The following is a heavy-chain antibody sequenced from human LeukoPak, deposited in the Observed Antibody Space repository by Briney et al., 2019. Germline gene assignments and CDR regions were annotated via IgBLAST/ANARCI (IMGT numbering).Heavy chain of an antibody. J-gene: IGHJ5*02. D-gene: IGHD3-22*01. CDR1: GGSFSGYY. Sequence: PSETLSLTCAVYGGSFSGYYWSWIRQPPGKRLEWIGEINNSGSTNYNPSLKSRVTISVDTSKNQFSLKLSSVTAADTAVYYCASGGEYYYDSSGYPHNWFDPWGQGTLVTVSS. CDR2: INNSGST. CDR3: ASGGEYYYDSSGYPHNWFDP. V-gene: IGHV4-34*01.